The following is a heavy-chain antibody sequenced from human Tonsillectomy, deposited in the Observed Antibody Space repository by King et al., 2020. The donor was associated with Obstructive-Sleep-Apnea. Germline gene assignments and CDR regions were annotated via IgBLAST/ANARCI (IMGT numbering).Heavy chain of an antibody. D-gene: IGHD3-22*01. CDR1: GFTFSSYA. CDR2: ISYDVSNK. CDR3: ARGGYYDSSGQLDY. V-gene: IGHV3-30*04. Sequence: VQLVESGGGVVRPGRSLRLSCAASGFTFSSYAMHWVLQAPGKGLEWVAVISYDVSNKYYADSVKGRFTISRDNSKNTLYLQMNSLRAEDTAVYYCARGGYYDSSGQLDYWGQGTLVTVSS. J-gene: IGHJ4*02.